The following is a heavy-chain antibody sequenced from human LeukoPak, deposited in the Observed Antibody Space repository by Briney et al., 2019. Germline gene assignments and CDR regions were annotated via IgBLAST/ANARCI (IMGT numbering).Heavy chain of an antibody. Sequence: SGGSLRLSCAASEFSVGSNYMNWVRQAPGKGLDWVSSVSSSSSYIYYADSVKGRFTISRDNAKNSLYLQMNSLRAEDTAVYYCARDGSAAGSRGYYYYYYMDVWGKGTTVTVSS. D-gene: IGHD6-13*01. CDR2: VSSSSSYI. V-gene: IGHV3-21*01. CDR3: ARDGSAAGSRGYYYYYYMDV. CDR1: EFSVGSNY. J-gene: IGHJ6*03.